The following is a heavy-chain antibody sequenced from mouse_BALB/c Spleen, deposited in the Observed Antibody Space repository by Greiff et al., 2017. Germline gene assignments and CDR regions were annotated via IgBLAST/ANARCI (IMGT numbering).Heavy chain of an antibody. Sequence: EVKVVESGGGLVQPGGSLRLSCATSGFTFTDYYMSWVRQPPGKALEWLGFIRNKANGYTTEYSASVKGRFTISRDNSQSILYLQMNTLRAEDSATYYCARALNAMDYWGQGTSVTVSS. CDR2: IRNKANGYTT. J-gene: IGHJ4*01. CDR3: ARALNAMDY. V-gene: IGHV7-3*02. CDR1: GFTFTDYY.